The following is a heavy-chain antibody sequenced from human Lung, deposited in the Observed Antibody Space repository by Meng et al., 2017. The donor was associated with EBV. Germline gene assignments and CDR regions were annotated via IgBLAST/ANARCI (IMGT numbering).Heavy chain of an antibody. CDR3: ANAGRFGESLGDY. V-gene: IGHV4-31*04. J-gene: IGHJ4*02. D-gene: IGHD3-10*01. CDR1: GGSVISGGYY. CDR2: IYYTGSS. Sequence: VRVEGSGPGLGQPSQTLSLTCTVSGGSVISGGYYWSWIRQQPGKGLEWIGYIYYTGSSFYNPSLKSRVTISVDTSKNQFSLNLSSVTAADTAVYYCANAGRFGESLGDYWGQGILVTVSS.